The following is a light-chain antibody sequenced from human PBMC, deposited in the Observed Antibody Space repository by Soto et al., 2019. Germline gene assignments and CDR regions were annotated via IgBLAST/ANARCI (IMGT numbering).Light chain of an antibody. J-gene: IGLJ1*01. Sequence: SVLTQPASVSGSPGQSITISCSGTSSDIGSYDHVAWYQQFPGKSPKLIIYAVSDRPSGASDRFSGSKSGISASLTISGLQTEDEADYYCISYTDRQSYLFGSGTKVTVL. CDR1: SSDIGSYDH. CDR2: AVS. V-gene: IGLV2-14*03. CDR3: ISYTDRQSYL.